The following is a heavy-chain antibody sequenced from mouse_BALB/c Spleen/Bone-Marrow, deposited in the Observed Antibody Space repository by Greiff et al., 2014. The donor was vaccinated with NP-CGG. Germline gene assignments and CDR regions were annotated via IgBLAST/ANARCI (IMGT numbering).Heavy chain of an antibody. V-gene: IGHV14-3*02. CDR1: GCNIKDTY. J-gene: IGHJ3*01. CDR2: IDPANGNT. D-gene: IGHD2-4*01. Sequence: VTLKESGAELVKPGASVKLSCTASGCNIKDTYMHWVKQRPEQGLEWIARIDPANGNTKYDPKFQGKATITADTSSNTAYLQLSSLTSEDTAVYYCARGDYGAFAYWGQGTLVTVSA. CDR3: ARGDYGAFAY.